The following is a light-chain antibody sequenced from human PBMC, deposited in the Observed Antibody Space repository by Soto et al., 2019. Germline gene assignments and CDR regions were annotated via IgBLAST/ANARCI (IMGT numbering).Light chain of an antibody. V-gene: IGLV1-44*01. Sequence: QSVLTQTPSASGTPGQRVTISCSGSSSNIGSNTVNWYQQLPGTAPKLLIYSNNQRPSGVPDRFSGSKSGTSASLAISGLQSEDEADYYCAAWDDRLKGVFGTGTKLTVL. J-gene: IGLJ1*01. CDR2: SNN. CDR3: AAWDDRLKGV. CDR1: SSNIGSNT.